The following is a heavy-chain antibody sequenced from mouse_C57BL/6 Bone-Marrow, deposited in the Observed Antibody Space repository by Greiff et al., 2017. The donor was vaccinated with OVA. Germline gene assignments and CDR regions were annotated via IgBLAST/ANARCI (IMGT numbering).Heavy chain of an antibody. D-gene: IGHD2-1*01. CDR1: GYTFTDYY. CDR2: IYPGSGNT. CDR3: ARGNYGTQDYAMDY. J-gene: IGHJ4*01. V-gene: IGHV1-76*01. Sequence: QVQLQQSGAELVRPGASVKLSCKASGYTFTDYYINWVKQRPGQGLEWIARIYPGSGNTYYNEKFKGKATLTAEKSSSTAYMQLSSLTSEDSAVYFCARGNYGTQDYAMDYWGQGTSVTVSS.